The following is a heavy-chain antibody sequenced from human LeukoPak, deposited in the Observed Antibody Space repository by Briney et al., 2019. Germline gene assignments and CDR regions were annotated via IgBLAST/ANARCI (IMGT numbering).Heavy chain of an antibody. CDR2: IIPIFGTA. J-gene: IGHJ5*02. CDR1: GGTFSSYA. Sequence: ASVKVSCKASGGTFSSYAISWVRQAPGQGLEWMGGIIPIFGTANYAQKFQGRVTITADESTSTAYMELRSLRSDDTAVYYCARERSEVYSSDLGEFDPWGQGTLVTVSS. V-gene: IGHV1-69*13. CDR3: ARERSEVYSSDLGEFDP. D-gene: IGHD6-25*01.